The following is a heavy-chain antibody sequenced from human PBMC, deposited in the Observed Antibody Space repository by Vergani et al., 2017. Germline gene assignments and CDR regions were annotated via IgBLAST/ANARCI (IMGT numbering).Heavy chain of an antibody. Sequence: EVQLLESGGDLVQPGGSLRLSCAASGFTFNHYAMNWVRQAPGKGLEWVSGISGSGGSTYYAGSVKGRFTISRDSSKNTLYLQMNSLSAGDTAVYYCAKANPRNSGYDYLYHYHTMDVWGQGATVTVSS. V-gene: IGHV3-23*01. CDR1: GFTFNHYA. CDR2: ISGSGGST. D-gene: IGHD5-12*01. J-gene: IGHJ6*02. CDR3: AKANPRNSGYDYLYHYHTMDV.